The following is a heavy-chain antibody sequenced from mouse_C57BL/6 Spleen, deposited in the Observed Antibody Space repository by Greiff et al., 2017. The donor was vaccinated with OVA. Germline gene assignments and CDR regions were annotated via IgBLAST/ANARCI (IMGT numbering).Heavy chain of an antibody. V-gene: IGHV5-16*01. CDR2: INYDGSST. D-gene: IGHD1-1*01. J-gene: IGHJ4*01. CDR1: GFTFSDYY. CDR3: ARMGFPYYYGSSSYAMDY. Sequence: DVKLVESEGGLVQPGSSMKLSCTASGFTFSDYYMAWVRQVPEKGLEWVANINYDGSSTYYLDSLKSRFIISRDNAKNILYLQMSSLKSEDTATYYCARMGFPYYYGSSSYAMDYWGQGTSVTVSS.